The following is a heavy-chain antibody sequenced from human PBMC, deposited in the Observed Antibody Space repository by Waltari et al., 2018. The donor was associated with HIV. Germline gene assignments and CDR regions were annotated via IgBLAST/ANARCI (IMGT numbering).Heavy chain of an antibody. CDR1: GLYLGLIS. D-gene: IGHD3-10*01. J-gene: IGHJ4*02. Sequence: DVYLVESGVGVVTTGGSMRTPGAGAGLYLGLISMNWVRQSPVRGLEWVASIRRGNNEKHYLDSVRGRFVISRDNSESSVYLQMESLREEDTATYFCVRDDPGYGPIDYWGQGTLVTV. V-gene: IGHV3-21*04. CDR3: VRDDPGYGPIDY. CDR2: IRRGNNEK.